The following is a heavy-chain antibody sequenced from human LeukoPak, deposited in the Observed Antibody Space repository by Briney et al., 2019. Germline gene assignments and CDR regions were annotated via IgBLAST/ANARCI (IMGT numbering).Heavy chain of an antibody. CDR2: ISYDGRNK. V-gene: IGHV3-30*04. Sequence: GGSLRLSCEVSGFRFSNYAMHWVRQAPGKGLEWMAVISYDGRNKFYADSVKGRLTVSRDSSQNTLYLQMNSLRAEDTAVYFCARDGAYYDSSGYPTSVDYWGQGTLVAVSS. CDR1: GFRFSNYA. CDR3: ARDGAYYDSSGYPTSVDY. D-gene: IGHD3-22*01. J-gene: IGHJ4*02.